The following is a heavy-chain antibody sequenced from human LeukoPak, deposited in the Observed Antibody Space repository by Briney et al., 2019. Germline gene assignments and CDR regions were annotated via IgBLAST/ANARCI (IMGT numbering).Heavy chain of an antibody. V-gene: IGHV1-2*02. Sequence: ASVKVSCKAAGYSFTTFHINWVRQAPGQGPEWMGWINPNSGGTNYAQKFQGRVTMTRDTSISTAYMELSRLRSDDTAVYYCARGRGHYVWGSYRSSNDAFDIWGQGTMVTVSS. J-gene: IGHJ3*02. CDR1: GYSFTTFH. CDR3: ARGRGHYVWGSYRSSNDAFDI. D-gene: IGHD3-16*02. CDR2: INPNSGGT.